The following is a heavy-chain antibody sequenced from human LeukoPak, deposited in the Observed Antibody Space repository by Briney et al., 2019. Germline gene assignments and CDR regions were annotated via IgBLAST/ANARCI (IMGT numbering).Heavy chain of an antibody. J-gene: IGHJ4*02. CDR3: ARAGGSSLGADY. V-gene: IGHV4-59*01. D-gene: IGHD6-6*01. CDR2: IYYSGST. Sequence: TPSETLSLTCTVSGGSISSYYWSWIRQPPGKGLEWIGYIYYSGSTNYNPSLKSRVTISVDTSKNQFSLKLSSVTAADTAVYYCARAGGSSLGADYWGQGTLVTVSS. CDR1: GGSISSYY.